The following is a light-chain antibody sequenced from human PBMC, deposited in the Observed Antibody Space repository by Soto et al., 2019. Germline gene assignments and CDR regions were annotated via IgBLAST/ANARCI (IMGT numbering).Light chain of an antibody. CDR3: AAWDDSLNGYYV. CDR1: SSNIGSNT. Sequence: QSALTQPPSASGTPGQRVTISCSGSSSNIGSNTVNWYQQLPGTAPKLLIYSNNQRPSGAPDRVSGSKSGTSASLAISGLQSEDEADSYCAAWDDSLNGYYVFGTGTKVTVL. V-gene: IGLV1-44*01. J-gene: IGLJ1*01. CDR2: SNN.